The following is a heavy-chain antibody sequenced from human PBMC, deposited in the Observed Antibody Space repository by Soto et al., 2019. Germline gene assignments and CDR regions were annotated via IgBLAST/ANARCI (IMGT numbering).Heavy chain of an antibody. CDR1: GYTFTSYG. D-gene: IGHD1-1*01. V-gene: IGHV1-18*01. CDR3: ARATPGHRSNYNWFDP. J-gene: IGHJ5*02. CDR2: ISAYNGNT. Sequence: QVQLVQSGAEVKKPGASVKVSCKASGYTFTSYGISWVRQAPGQGLEWMGWISAYNGNTNYAQKLQGRVTMTTDTSTSTAYMELRGLRSDDTAVYYCARATPGHRSNYNWFDPWGQGTLVTVSS.